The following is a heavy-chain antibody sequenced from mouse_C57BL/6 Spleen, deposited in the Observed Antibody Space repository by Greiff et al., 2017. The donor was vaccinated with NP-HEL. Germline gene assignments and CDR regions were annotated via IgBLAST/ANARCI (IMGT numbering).Heavy chain of an antibody. CDR3: ARITTVVARYAMDY. CDR1: GYTFTSYW. CDR2: INPSNGGT. J-gene: IGHJ4*01. V-gene: IGHV1-53*01. Sequence: VQLVESGTELVKPGASVKLSCKASGYTFTSYWMHWVKQRPGQGLEWIGNINPSNGGTNYNEKFKSKATLTVDKSSSTAYMQLSSLTSEDSAVYYCARITTVVARYAMDYWGQGTSVTVSS. D-gene: IGHD1-1*01.